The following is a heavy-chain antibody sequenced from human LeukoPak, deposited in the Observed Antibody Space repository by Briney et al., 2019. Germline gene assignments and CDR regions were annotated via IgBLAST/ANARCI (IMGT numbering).Heavy chain of an antibody. J-gene: IGHJ3*02. Sequence: SETLSLTCTVSGGSISTYYWSWIRQPAGKGLEWIGRIYFSGNTNYNPSLKSRVTMSLDTSKSQFSLRLSSVTAADTAVYYCARGRNSVSGYDAFDTWGQGTMVTVSS. CDR2: IYFSGNT. CDR3: ARGRNSVSGYDAFDT. CDR1: GGSISTYY. D-gene: IGHD5/OR15-5a*01. V-gene: IGHV4-4*07.